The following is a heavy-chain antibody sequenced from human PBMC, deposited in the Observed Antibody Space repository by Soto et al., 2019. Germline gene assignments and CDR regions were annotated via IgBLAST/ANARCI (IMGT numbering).Heavy chain of an antibody. CDR1: GDSVSINTIA. J-gene: IGHJ2*01. D-gene: IGHD5-18*01. CDR3: ARDPLWGTAMVLWYFDL. CDR2: TCYRSKWYD. Sequence: SQTVSLACATSGDSVSINTIAWNWIRQSPSRGLEWLGRTCYRSKWYDDYAESVKSRITINPDTSKNTLYLQLNSLRAEDTAVYYCARDPLWGTAMVLWYFDLWGRGTLVTVSS. V-gene: IGHV6-1*01.